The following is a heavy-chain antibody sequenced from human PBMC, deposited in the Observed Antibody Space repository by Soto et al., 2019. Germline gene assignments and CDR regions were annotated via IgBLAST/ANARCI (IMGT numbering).Heavy chain of an antibody. D-gene: IGHD6-6*01. V-gene: IGHV4-39*01. CDR1: GCSISSSSYY. Sequence: PSETLFLTCTVSGCSISSSSYYWGWIRQPPGKGLEWIGSIYYSGSTYYNPSLKSRVTISVDTSKNKFSLKLSSVTAADTAVYYCARHSFGDSSSFISYYYYYMDVWGKGTTVTVSS. J-gene: IGHJ6*03. CDR3: ARHSFGDSSSFISYYYYYMDV. CDR2: IYYSGST.